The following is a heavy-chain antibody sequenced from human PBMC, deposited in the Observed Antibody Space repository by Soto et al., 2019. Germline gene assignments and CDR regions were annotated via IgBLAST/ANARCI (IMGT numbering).Heavy chain of an antibody. V-gene: IGHV4-61*01. CDR3: AREFSNSPEAFDS. CDR2: IYYTGST. CDR1: GGSVNSDTFH. Sequence: QVHLQESGPGQVKPSETLSLICTVSGGSVNSDTFHWSWIRQPPGRGLEWIGYIYYTGSTNYNPSLKSRVTISIDTSRNQFSLKLSSVTAADTAEYYCAREFSNSPEAFDSWGQGSLVTVSS. D-gene: IGHD6-6*01. J-gene: IGHJ4*02.